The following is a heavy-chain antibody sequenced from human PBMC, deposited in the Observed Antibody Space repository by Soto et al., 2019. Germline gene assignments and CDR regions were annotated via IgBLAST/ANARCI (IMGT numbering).Heavy chain of an antibody. CDR2: IFYSGTT. CDR1: GGSISRGGYY. CDR3: ARSVDP. V-gene: IGHV4-31*03. Sequence: PSETLSLTCTVSGGSISRGGYYWSWIRQHPGKGLEWIGYIFYSGTTYYNPSLKSRVTISVDTSKNQLSLKLSSVTAADTAVYYCARSVDPWGQGTLVTVSS. J-gene: IGHJ5*02.